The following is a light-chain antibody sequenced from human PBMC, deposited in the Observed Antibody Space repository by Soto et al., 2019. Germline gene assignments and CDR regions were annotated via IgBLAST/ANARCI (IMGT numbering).Light chain of an antibody. V-gene: IGKV3-11*01. CDR2: DSS. Sequence: LTQSPATLSLSPGDRAAHSCRASQTVSFYLTWYQQRRGQSPRLLIYDSSVRATGTPGRFSGRGSGTDFTLTITSLDPEDFAIHYCQQRSDWPLTFGGGTKVEVK. J-gene: IGKJ4*01. CDR3: QQRSDWPLT. CDR1: QTVSFY.